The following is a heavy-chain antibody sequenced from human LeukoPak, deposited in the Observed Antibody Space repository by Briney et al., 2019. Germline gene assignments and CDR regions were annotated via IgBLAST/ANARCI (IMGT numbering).Heavy chain of an antibody. CDR1: GFTFRSFW. Sequence: GGSLRLSCAASGFTFRSFWMSWVRQAPGKGLEWVAVISYDGINKYYADSVKGRFTISRDNSKNTLYLQMDSLRAEDTAVYYCGGGARPQAAAERDYWGQGTLVTVSS. V-gene: IGHV3-30*03. D-gene: IGHD6-6*01. CDR3: GGGARPQAAAERDY. CDR2: ISYDGINK. J-gene: IGHJ4*02.